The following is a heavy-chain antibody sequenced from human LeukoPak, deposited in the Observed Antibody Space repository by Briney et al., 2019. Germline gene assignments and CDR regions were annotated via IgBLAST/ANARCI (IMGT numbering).Heavy chain of an antibody. J-gene: IGHJ4*02. CDR2: IYYSGST. D-gene: IGHD2-2*01. V-gene: IGHV4-59*12. Sequence: SETLSLTCTVSGGSISSYYWSWIRQPPGKGLEWIGYIYYSGSTNYNPSLKSRVTISVDTSKNQFSLKLSSVTAADTAVYYCARPHRGYCSSTSCYAGGFDYWGQGTLVTVSS. CDR3: ARPHRGYCSSTSCYAGGFDY. CDR1: GGSISSYY.